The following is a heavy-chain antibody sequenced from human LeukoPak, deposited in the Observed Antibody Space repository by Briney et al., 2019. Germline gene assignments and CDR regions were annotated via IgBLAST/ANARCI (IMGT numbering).Heavy chain of an antibody. CDR1: GGSISSYY. J-gene: IGHJ4*02. D-gene: IGHD5-24*01. CDR2: IYYGGST. CDR3: ARVSGYNYLFNYFDY. Sequence: PSETLSLTCTVSGGSISSYYWSWIRQPPGKGLEWIGYIYYGGSTNYNPSLKSRVTISVDTSKNQFSLKLSSVTAADTAVYYCARVSGYNYLFNYFDYWGQGTLVTVSS. V-gene: IGHV4-59*01.